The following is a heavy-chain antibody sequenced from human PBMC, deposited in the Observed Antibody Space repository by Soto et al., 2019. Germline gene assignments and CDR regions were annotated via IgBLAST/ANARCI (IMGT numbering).Heavy chain of an antibody. Sequence: PGGSLRLSCAASGFTFSSYAMSWVRQAPGKGLEWVSAISGSGGSTYYADSVKGRFTISRDNSKNTLYLQMNSLRAEDTAVYYCAKDLAIRNTVETYYFDYWGQGTRVTVSS. J-gene: IGHJ4*02. V-gene: IGHV3-23*01. CDR3: AKDLAIRNTVETYYFDY. CDR1: GFTFSSYA. CDR2: ISGSGGST. D-gene: IGHD4-17*01.